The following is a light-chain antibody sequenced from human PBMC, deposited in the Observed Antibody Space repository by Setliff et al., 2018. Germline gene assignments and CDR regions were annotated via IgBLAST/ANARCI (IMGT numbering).Light chain of an antibody. CDR3: SSYTSLSTRV. V-gene: IGLV2-14*01. J-gene: IGLJ1*01. Sequence: QSALAQPASVSGSPGQSITISCTGTSSDVGDYKYVSWYQQLPGKAPKLIIFEVSNRPSGIPNRFSGSKSGNTASLSISGLQAVDEADYYCSSYTSLSTRVFGTGTKVTVL. CDR1: SSDVGDYKY. CDR2: EVS.